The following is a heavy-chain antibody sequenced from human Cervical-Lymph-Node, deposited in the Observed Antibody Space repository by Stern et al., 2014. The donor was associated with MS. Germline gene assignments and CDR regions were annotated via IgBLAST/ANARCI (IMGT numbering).Heavy chain of an antibody. CDR2: IGTAGDT. J-gene: IGHJ4*02. D-gene: IGHD5-18*01. V-gene: IGHV3-13*01. CDR3: ARGVHGYSYVPYYFDY. Sequence: EVQLVESGGGLVQPGGSLRLSCAASGFTFSSYDMHWVRQATGKGLEWVSAIGTAGDTYYPGSVKGRFTISRENAKNSLYLQMNSLRAGDTAVYYCARGVHGYSYVPYYFDYWGQGTLVTVSS. CDR1: GFTFSSYD.